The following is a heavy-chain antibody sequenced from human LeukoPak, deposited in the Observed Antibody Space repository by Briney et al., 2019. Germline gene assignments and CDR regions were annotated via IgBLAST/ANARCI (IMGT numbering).Heavy chain of an antibody. D-gene: IGHD3/OR15-3a*01. CDR3: ARGHYDLNL. CDR1: GDSINKYH. Sequence: PSETLSLTCTVSGDSINKYHWTWIRQPPGKGLEWIGFIFSYGNTNYNPSLKSRLTISLDTSKNQFSLKLTSVTAADTAVYFCARGHYDLNLWGQGTLVTVSS. V-gene: IGHV4-59*08. CDR2: IFSYGNT. J-gene: IGHJ5*02.